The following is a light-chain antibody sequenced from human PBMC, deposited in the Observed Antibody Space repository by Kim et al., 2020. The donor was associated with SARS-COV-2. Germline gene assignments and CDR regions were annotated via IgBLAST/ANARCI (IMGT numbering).Light chain of an antibody. J-gene: IGKJ4*01. CDR2: TAS. V-gene: IGKV1-5*03. Sequence: SVGDRVPIPCRASQNIDAWLAWYQQKPGKAPKLLIYTASTLESGVPSRFSGSGSGTEFTLTISSLQPDDFATYYCQQYKTYPVTFGGGTKVDIK. CDR3: QQYKTYPVT. CDR1: QNIDAW.